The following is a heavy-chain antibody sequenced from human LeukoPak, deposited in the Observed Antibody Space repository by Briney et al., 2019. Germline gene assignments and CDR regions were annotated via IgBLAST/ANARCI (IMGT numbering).Heavy chain of an antibody. CDR2: IKSEVDGGTT. V-gene: IGHV3-15*01. J-gene: IGHJ3*01. D-gene: IGHD3-10*01. Sequence: PGGSLRLSCAASGFTFSDAWMYCVRQAPGKGLEWVGRIKSEVDGGTTDYTAPVKGRFTISRDDSKDTLYLQMNSLKTEDTAVYYCTTDAPYYYGSGSKTDAFDLWGQGTRVTVSS. CDR1: GFTFSDAW. CDR3: TTDAPYYYGSGSKTDAFDL.